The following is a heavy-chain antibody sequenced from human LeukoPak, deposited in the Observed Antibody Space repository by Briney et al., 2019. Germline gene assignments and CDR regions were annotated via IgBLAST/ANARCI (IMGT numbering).Heavy chain of an antibody. CDR3: ARGVGIGDYEDY. D-gene: IGHD4-17*01. J-gene: IGHJ4*02. CDR1: GFTFSSYE. CDR2: ISSSGSTI. V-gene: IGHV3-48*03. Sequence: GGSLRLSCAASGFTFSSYEMNWVRQAPGKGLEWVSYISSSGSTIYYADSVKGRFAISRDNAKNSLYLQMNSLRAEDTAVYYCARGVGIGDYEDYWGQGTLVTVSS.